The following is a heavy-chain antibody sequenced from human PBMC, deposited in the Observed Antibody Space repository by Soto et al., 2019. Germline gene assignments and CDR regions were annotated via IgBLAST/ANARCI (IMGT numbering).Heavy chain of an antibody. D-gene: IGHD2-21*02. V-gene: IGHV4-59*01. J-gene: IGHJ6*02. CDR2: MYNTGST. Sequence: QVQLQESAPGLVKPSETLSLTYTVSGGTISRYYWSWIRQPPGKGLEWIGYMYNTGSTVYNPSFQSRVTISVDTSKNQFSLKLNSVTAADTAVYYCARDLWGYCGTDCYPLDVWGQGTTVTVSS. CDR3: ARDLWGYCGTDCYPLDV. CDR1: GGTISRYY.